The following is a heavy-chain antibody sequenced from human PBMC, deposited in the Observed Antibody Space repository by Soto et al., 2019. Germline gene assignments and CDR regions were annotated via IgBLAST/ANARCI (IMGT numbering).Heavy chain of an antibody. CDR1: GYTFTSYG. Sequence: ASVKVFCKASGYTFTSYGISWVRQAPGQGLEWMGWISAYNGNTNYAQKLQGRVTMTTDTSTSTAYMELRSLRSDDTAVYYCARDSDGLYYYDSSGYYYWGQGTLVTVSS. CDR3: ARDSDGLYYYDSSGYYY. V-gene: IGHV1-18*04. D-gene: IGHD3-22*01. CDR2: ISAYNGNT. J-gene: IGHJ4*02.